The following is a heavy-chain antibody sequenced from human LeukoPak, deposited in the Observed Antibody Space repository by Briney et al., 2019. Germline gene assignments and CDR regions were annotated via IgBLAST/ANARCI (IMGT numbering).Heavy chain of an antibody. CDR3: ARSIAVAGTGLKAFGY. CDR1: GFTFSTYA. V-gene: IGHV3-23*01. D-gene: IGHD6-19*01. Sequence: GGSLRLSSAASGFTFSTYAMSWVRQAPGKGLEWVSTISGSGVNTYYADSVKGRFTISRDNSKNTLYLQMNSLRAEDTAVYYCARSIAVAGTGLKAFGYWGQGTLVAVSS. J-gene: IGHJ4*02. CDR2: ISGSGVNT.